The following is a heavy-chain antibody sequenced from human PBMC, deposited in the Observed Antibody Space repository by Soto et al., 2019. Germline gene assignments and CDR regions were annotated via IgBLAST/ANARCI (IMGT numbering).Heavy chain of an antibody. J-gene: IGHJ4*02. Sequence: EVQLLESGGGLVQPGESLRLSCAASGFTFSSYAMSWVRQAPGKGLEWVSVISGSDDSTYYADSVKGRFTISRDNSKNTLYLQMNSLRAEDTAVYYCAKRRSSSTFDYCGQGTLVTVSS. CDR2: ISGSDDST. V-gene: IGHV3-23*01. D-gene: IGHD6-6*01. CDR3: AKRRSSSTFDY. CDR1: GFTFSSYA.